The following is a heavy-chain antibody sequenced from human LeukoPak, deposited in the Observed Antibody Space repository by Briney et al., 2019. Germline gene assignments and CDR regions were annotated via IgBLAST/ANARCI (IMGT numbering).Heavy chain of an antibody. Sequence: GGSLRLSCAASGFTLSSYVMHWVRQAPGKGLEWVAIISYDGSNEYYADSVKGRFTISRDNSKNTLYLQMNSLRAADTAVYYCARDLRYSSSWSLDYWGQGTLVTVSS. CDR1: GFTLSSYV. D-gene: IGHD6-13*01. CDR3: ARDLRYSSSWSLDY. V-gene: IGHV3-30*04. J-gene: IGHJ4*02. CDR2: ISYDGSNE.